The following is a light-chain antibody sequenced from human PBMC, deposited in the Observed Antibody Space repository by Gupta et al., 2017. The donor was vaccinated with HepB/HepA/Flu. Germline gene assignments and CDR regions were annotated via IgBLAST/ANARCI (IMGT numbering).Light chain of an antibody. CDR1: TSNIGSHY. J-gene: IGLJ2*01. V-gene: IGLV1-51*01. CDR2: GDY. Sequence: QSVLTQPPPVSAAPGQKVTISCSGSTSNIGSHYVSWFQQFPGTVPKLLIYGDYKRPSGIPDRFSASKSATSATLTITGLQTGDEADYYCGAWDTSLNAGLFGGGTKLTVL. CDR3: GAWDTSLNAGL.